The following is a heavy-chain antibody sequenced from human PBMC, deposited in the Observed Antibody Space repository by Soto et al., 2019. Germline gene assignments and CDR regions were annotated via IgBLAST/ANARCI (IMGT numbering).Heavy chain of an antibody. J-gene: IGHJ4*02. V-gene: IGHV3-11*05. D-gene: IGHD1-26*01. CDR3: ARDSVFGDYLDY. Sequence: GGSLRLSCAASGFTFSDYYMSWIRQAPGKGLEWVSYISSSSSYTNYADSVKGRFTISRDNAKNSLYLQMNSLRAEDTAVYYCARDSVFGDYLDYWGQGALVTVSS. CDR1: GFTFSDYY. CDR2: ISSSSSYT.